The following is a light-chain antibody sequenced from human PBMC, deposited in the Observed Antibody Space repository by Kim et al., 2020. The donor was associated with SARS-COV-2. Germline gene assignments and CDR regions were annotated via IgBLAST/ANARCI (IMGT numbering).Light chain of an antibody. CDR2: DDS. Sequence: VPPGKTARITCGGNNIGSKSVHWYQQKPAQAPVLFVYDDSARPSGIPERFSGSNSGNTATLTISRVEAGDEADYYCQVRDSSSDVFGTGTKVTVL. V-gene: IGLV3-21*03. J-gene: IGLJ1*01. CDR3: QVRDSSSDV. CDR1: NIGSKS.